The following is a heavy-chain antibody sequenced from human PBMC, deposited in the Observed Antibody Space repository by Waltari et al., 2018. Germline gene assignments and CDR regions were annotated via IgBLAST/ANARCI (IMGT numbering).Heavy chain of an antibody. CDR2: IYYSGST. V-gene: IGHV4-59*01. J-gene: IGHJ6*02. CDR3: ARDPGDYNYYYGMDV. D-gene: IGHD4-17*01. Sequence: QVQLQESGPGLVKPSETLSLTCTVSGGSISSYYWSWIRQPPGKGREWIGYIYYSGSTNYNPPLKSRVTMSVATSKNQFSLKLSSVTAADTAVYYCARDPGDYNYYYGMDVWGQGTTVTVSS. CDR1: GGSISSYY.